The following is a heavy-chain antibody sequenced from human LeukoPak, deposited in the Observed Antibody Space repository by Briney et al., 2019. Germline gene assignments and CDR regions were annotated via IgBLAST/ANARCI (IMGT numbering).Heavy chain of an antibody. CDR3: ARGGGSRAFDI. V-gene: IGHV4-59*12. Sequence: SETLSLTCAVSGDSISSYYWSWIRQPPGRGLEWIGYIYYSGSTIYNPSLKSRVTISLDTSKNQFSLNLSSVTAADTAVYYCARGGGSRAFDIWGQGTMVTVSS. CDR2: IYYSGST. J-gene: IGHJ3*02. CDR1: GDSISSYY. D-gene: IGHD3-16*01.